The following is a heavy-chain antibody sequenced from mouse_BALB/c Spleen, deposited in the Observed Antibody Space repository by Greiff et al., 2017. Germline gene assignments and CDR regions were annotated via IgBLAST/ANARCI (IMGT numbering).Heavy chain of an antibody. J-gene: IGHJ2*01. CDR3: ARSGEIYYGYDDYFDY. V-gene: IGHV5-17*02. CDR2: ISSGSSTI. Sequence: EVKVVESGGGLVQPGGSRKLSCAASGFTFSSFGMHWVRQAPEKGLEWVAYISSGSSTIYYADTVKGRFTISRDNPKNTLFLQMTSLRSEDTAMYYCARSGEIYYGYDDYFDYWGQGTTLTVSS. D-gene: IGHD2-2*01. CDR1: GFTFSSFG.